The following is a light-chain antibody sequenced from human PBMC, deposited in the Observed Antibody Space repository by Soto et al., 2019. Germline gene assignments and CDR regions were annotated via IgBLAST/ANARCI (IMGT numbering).Light chain of an antibody. CDR2: AAA. V-gene: IGKV1-12*01. CDR3: QQGNTFPLT. CDR1: QDIGSR. Sequence: DIQMTQSPSSLSASVGDRVNISCRASQDIGSRLAWYQQKPGKAPKILIYAAATLHSGVPSRFSATFSGTDFTLTINRLQPEDLATYFCQQGNTFPLTFGPGTKVDLK. J-gene: IGKJ3*01.